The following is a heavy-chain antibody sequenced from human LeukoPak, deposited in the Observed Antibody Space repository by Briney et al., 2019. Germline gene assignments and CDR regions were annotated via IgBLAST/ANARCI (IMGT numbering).Heavy chain of an antibody. CDR1: GGSFSDYY. CDR3: ARVSSSWPHYYFDY. CDR2: IHPSGST. D-gene: IGHD6-13*01. Sequence: SETLSLTCAVFGGSFSDYYWAWIRQPPGKGLEWIGEIHPSGSTHYNPSLTSRVTMSMDTSKNQFSLKVTSMTAADTAVYYCARVSSSWPHYYFDYWGQGTLVTVSS. V-gene: IGHV4-34*01. J-gene: IGHJ4*02.